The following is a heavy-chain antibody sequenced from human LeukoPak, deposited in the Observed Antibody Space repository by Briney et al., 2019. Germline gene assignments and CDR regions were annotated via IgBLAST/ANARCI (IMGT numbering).Heavy chain of an antibody. CDR1: GGSLSGNY. CDR2: INHSGYT. Sequence: PSETLSLTCAVYGGSLSGNYWTWIRQPPGKGLGWIGEINHSGYTSYNPSLKSRVTISLDRSKNQFSLKQSSVTAADTAVYFCARGGDFSNLWGQGTLVTVSS. J-gene: IGHJ4*02. V-gene: IGHV4-34*01. CDR3: ARGGDFSNL. D-gene: IGHD4-11*01.